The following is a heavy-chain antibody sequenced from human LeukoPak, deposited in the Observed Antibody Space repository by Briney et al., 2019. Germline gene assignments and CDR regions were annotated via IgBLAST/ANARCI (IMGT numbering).Heavy chain of an antibody. J-gene: IGHJ5*02. CDR3: ARLSIAARTNWFDP. Sequence: SETLSLTCAVYGGSFSGYYWSWIRQPPGKGLEWIGEINHSGSTNYNPSLKSRVTISVDTSKNQFSLKLSSVTAADTAVYYCARLSIAARTNWFDPWGQGTLVTVSS. V-gene: IGHV4-34*01. CDR1: GGSFSGYY. D-gene: IGHD6-6*01. CDR2: INHSGST.